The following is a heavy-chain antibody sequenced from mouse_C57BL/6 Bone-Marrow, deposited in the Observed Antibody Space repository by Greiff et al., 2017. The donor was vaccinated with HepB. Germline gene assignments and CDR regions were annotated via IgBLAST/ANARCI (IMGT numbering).Heavy chain of an antibody. J-gene: IGHJ3*01. CDR2: IYPRSGNT. CDR3: AREKIYYDYDEGNLAY. V-gene: IGHV1-81*01. D-gene: IGHD2-4*01. CDR1: GYTFTSYG. Sequence: VQLQQSGAELARPGASVKLSCKASGYTFTSYGISWVKQRTGQGLEWIGEIYPRSGNTYYNEKFKGKATLTADKSSSTAYMELRSLTSEDSAVYFCAREKIYYDYDEGNLAYWGQGTLVTVSA.